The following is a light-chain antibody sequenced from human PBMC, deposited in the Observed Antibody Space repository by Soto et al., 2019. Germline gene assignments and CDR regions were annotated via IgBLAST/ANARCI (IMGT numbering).Light chain of an antibody. V-gene: IGKV1-8*01. Sequence: AIRMTQSPSSFSASTGDRVSITCRASQGISSYLAWYQQKPGKAPKLLIYAASTLQSGVPSRFSGSGSGTDFPLTISCLQSDDFATYCCQQYYSYPLTFDQGTKVDIK. J-gene: IGKJ1*01. CDR2: AAS. CDR3: QQYYSYPLT. CDR1: QGISSY.